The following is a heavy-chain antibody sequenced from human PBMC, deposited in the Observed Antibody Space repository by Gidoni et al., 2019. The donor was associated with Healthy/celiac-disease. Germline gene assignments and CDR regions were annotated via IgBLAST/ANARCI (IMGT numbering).Heavy chain of an antibody. V-gene: IGHV3-9*01. CDR2: ISWNSGSI. D-gene: IGHD2-15*01. Sequence: EVQLVESVGGLVQPGRSLRLSCAASGFTFDDYAMHWVRQAPGKGLEWVSGISWNSGSIGYADSVKGRFTISRDNAKNSLYLQMNSLRAEDTALYYCAKDKRVAAYEPIHYYYYCMDVWGQGTTVTVSS. J-gene: IGHJ6*02. CDR3: AKDKRVAAYEPIHYYYYCMDV. CDR1: GFTFDDYA.